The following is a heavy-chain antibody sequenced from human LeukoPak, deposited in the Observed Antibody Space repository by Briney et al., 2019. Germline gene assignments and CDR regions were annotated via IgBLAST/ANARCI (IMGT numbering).Heavy chain of an antibody. D-gene: IGHD6-13*01. Sequence: SCKASGFTFSSYAMSWVRQAPGKGLEWVSAISGSGGSTYYADSVKGRFTISRDNSKNTLYLQMNSLRAEDTAVYYCAKTPVAAAGYFDYWGQGTLVTVSS. V-gene: IGHV3-23*01. CDR2: ISGSGGST. J-gene: IGHJ4*02. CDR1: GFTFSSYA. CDR3: AKTPVAAAGYFDY.